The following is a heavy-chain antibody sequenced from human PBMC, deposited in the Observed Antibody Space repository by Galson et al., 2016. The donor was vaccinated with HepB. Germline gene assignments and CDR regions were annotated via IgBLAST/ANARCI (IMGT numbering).Heavy chain of an antibody. CDR2: ISYDGINK. V-gene: IGHV3-30*04. D-gene: IGHD6-25*01. Sequence: SLRLSCAASGFTFSSYAMHWVRQPPGKGLEWVAVISYDGINKYYVDSVNGRFTIYRDNSKNTLFLQMDSLRTEDTAVYYCARRRAPGRMAAGFDSWGQGTLVTVSS. CDR1: GFTFSSYA. CDR3: ARRRAPGRMAAGFDS. J-gene: IGHJ4*02.